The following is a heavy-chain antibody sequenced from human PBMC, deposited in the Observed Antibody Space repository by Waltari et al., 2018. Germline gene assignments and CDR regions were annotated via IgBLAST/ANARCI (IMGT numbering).Heavy chain of an antibody. V-gene: IGHV4-4*02. CDR1: GGSMSNPDC. CDR3: ARDRGRGLYLDS. J-gene: IGHJ4*02. Sequence: QLQLQESGPGLVKPSGTLSLTCAVSGGSMSNPDCWSWVRQPPGRGLEWLGQVRGDGKTNYNPSFASRLTVSLDTYNSQFSLTLTSATAADTAVYFCARDRGRGLYLDSWGPGTLVTVSP. D-gene: IGHD2-15*01. CDR2: VRGDGKT.